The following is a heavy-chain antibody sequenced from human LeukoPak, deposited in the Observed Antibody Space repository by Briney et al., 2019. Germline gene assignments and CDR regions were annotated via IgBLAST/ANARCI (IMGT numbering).Heavy chain of an antibody. CDR2: ISSSGSYT. CDR3: ARDRAGGSGSYSDY. J-gene: IGHJ4*02. V-gene: IGHV3-11*06. D-gene: IGHD1-26*01. CDR1: GFTFSDYY. Sequence: GGSLRLSCAASGFTFSDYYMIWIRQAPGKGLEWVSYISSSGSYTNYADSVKGRVTISRDNAKNSLYLQMNSLRAEDTAVYNCARDRAGGSGSYSDYWGQGTLVTVSS.